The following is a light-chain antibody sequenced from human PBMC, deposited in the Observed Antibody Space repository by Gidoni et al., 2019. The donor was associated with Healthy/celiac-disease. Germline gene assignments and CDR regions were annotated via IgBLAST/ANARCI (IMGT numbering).Light chain of an antibody. CDR3: CSYAGSSPHWV. CDR2: EGS. J-gene: IGLJ3*02. CDR1: SSDVGSYNI. V-gene: IGLV2-23*01. Sequence: QSALTQPASVSGSPGQSITISCTGTSSDVGSYNIVSWYQQHPGKAPKLMIYEGSKRPSGVSNRFSGSKSGNTASLTISGLQAEDEADYYCCSYAGSSPHWVFGGGTKLTVL.